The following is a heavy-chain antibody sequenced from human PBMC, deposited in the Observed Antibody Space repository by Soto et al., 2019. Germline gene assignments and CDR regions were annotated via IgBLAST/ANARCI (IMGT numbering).Heavy chain of an antibody. CDR2: ISWDGGST. Sequence: HPGGSLRLSCAASGFTFDDYTMHWVRQAPGKGLEWVSLISWDGGSTHYADSVKGRFTISRDNSKNSLYLQMNSLRTEDTALYYCAKDIGPMIDYYFDYWGQGTLVTVSS. CDR3: AKDIGPMIDYYFDY. V-gene: IGHV3-43*01. CDR1: GFTFDDYT. D-gene: IGHD3-22*01. J-gene: IGHJ4*02.